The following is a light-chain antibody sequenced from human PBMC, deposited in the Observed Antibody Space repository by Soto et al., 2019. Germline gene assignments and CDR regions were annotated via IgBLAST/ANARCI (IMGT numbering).Light chain of an antibody. CDR3: QQYYTTPFT. Sequence: DIVMTQSPDSLAVSLGERATINCESSQSVLYTSNNKNYLAWYQQKPGQPPKLLIYWASTRESGVPDRFSGGGSGTDFTLTISNLQAEDVAIYYCQQYYTTPFTFGPGTKVDIK. CDR1: QSVLYTSNNKNY. J-gene: IGKJ3*01. V-gene: IGKV4-1*01. CDR2: WAS.